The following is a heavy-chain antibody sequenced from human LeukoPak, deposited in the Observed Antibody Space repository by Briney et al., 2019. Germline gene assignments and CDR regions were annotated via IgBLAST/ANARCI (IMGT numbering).Heavy chain of an antibody. CDR3: ARGLRCGGDCYSFDY. V-gene: IGHV1-18*01. D-gene: IGHD2-21*02. J-gene: IGHJ4*02. CDR2: MSAYNGNT. Sequence: ASVKVSCKASGHTFTSYGISWVRQAPGQGLEWMGWMSAYNGNTNYAQKLQGRVTMTTDTSTSTAYMELRSLRSDDTAVYYCARGLRCGGDCYSFDYWGQGTLVTVSS. CDR1: GHTFTSYG.